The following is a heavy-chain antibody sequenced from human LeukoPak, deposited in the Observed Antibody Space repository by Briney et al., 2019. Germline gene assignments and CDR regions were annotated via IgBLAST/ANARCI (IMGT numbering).Heavy chain of an antibody. Sequence: PSQTLSLTXTVSGGSISSGDYYWSWIRQPPGKGLEWIGYIYYSGSTYYNPSLKSRVTISVDTSKNQFSLRLSSVTAADTAVYYCARGGGSYPIDAFDIWGQGTMVTVSS. V-gene: IGHV4-30-4*08. CDR1: GGSISSGDYY. CDR3: ARGGGSYPIDAFDI. CDR2: IYYSGST. J-gene: IGHJ3*02. D-gene: IGHD1-26*01.